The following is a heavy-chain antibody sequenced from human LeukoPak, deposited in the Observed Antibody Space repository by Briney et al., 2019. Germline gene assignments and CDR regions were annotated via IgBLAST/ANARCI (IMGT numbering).Heavy chain of an antibody. V-gene: IGHV4-30-4*08. D-gene: IGHD6-13*01. CDR1: GGSISSGDYY. CDR3: ARFRVAGLKEAFDY. Sequence: SETLSLTCTVSGGSISSGDYYWSWIRQPPGKGLEWIGYLYYSGSTFYNPSLKSRVTISGDTSKTQFSLKLSSVTAADTAVYYCARFRVAGLKEAFDYWGQGTLVTVSS. J-gene: IGHJ4*02. CDR2: LYYSGST.